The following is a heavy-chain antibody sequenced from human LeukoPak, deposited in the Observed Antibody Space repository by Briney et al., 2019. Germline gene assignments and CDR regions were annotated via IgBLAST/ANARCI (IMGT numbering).Heavy chain of an antibody. CDR2: ISGSGGST. V-gene: IGHV3-23*01. CDR3: AKNREEDNWNLAAYYYYYGMDV. J-gene: IGHJ6*04. Sequence: GGSLRLSCAASGFTFSSYAMSWVRQAPGKGLEWVSAISGSGGSTYYADSVKGRFTISRDNSKNTLYLQMNSLRAEDTAVYYCAKNREEDNWNLAAYYYYYGMDVWGKGTTVTVSS. D-gene: IGHD1-1*01. CDR1: GFTFSSYA.